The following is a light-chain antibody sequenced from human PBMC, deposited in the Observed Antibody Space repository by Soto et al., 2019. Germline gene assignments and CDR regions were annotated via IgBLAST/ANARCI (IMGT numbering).Light chain of an antibody. J-gene: IGKJ1*01. V-gene: IGKV1-39*01. CDR1: QNIGVY. CDR2: AAS. Sequence: DIQMTQSPSALSACVGDRVSSTCRASQNIGVYLNWYQKKPGKAPKLLIHAASSLHSGVPSTFSGSGSGTDFALTISSLQPEDFATYYCQQLNSYPRTFGQGSKVDI. CDR3: QQLNSYPRT.